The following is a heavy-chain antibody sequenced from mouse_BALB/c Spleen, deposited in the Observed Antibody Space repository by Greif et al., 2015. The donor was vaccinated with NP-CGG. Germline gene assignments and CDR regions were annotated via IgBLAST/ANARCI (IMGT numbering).Heavy chain of an antibody. CDR1: GFTFTDYY. Sequence: EVKVEESGGGLVQPGGSLRLSCATSGFTFTDYYMSWVRQPPGKALEWLGFIRNKANGYTTEYSASVKGRFTISRDNSQSILYLQMNTLRAEDSATYYCARDHYGSSYWYFDVWGAGTTVTVSS. CDR2: IRNKANGYTT. V-gene: IGHV7-3*02. CDR3: ARDHYGSSYWYFDV. D-gene: IGHD1-1*01. J-gene: IGHJ1*01.